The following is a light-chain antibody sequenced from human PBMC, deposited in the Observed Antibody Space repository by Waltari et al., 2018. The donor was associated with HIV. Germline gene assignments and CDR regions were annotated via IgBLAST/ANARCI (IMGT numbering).Light chain of an antibody. V-gene: IGLV2-23*02. CDR3: CAYAGSTTYVI. CDR2: EVS. CDR1: SSDVGGYNL. Sequence: QSALTQPASVSGSPGQSITIPCTGTSSDVGGYNLVSWYQQHPGKAPKLMIYEVSKRPSGVSNRFSGSKSGNTASLTISGLQAEDVADYYCCAYAGSTTYVIFGGGTKLTVL. J-gene: IGLJ2*01.